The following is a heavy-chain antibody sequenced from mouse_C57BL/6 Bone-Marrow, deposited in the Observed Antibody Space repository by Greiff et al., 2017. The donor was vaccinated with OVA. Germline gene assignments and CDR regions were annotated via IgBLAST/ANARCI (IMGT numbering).Heavy chain of an antibody. CDR3: ATYGSSFYYAMDY. Sequence: VQLQQSGPELVKPGASVKISCKASGYSFTDYNMNWVKQSNGKSLEWIGVINPNYGTTSYNQKFKGKATLTVDQSSSTAYMQLNSLTSEDSAVYYRATYGSSFYYAMDYWGQGTSVTVSS. V-gene: IGHV1-39*01. CDR1: GYSFTDYN. CDR2: INPNYGTT. J-gene: IGHJ4*01. D-gene: IGHD1-1*01.